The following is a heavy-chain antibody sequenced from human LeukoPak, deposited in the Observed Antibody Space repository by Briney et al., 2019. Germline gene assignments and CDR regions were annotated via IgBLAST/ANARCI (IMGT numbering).Heavy chain of an antibody. V-gene: IGHV4-34*01. Sequence: PSETLSLTCAVYGGSFSGYYWSWIRQPPGKGLEWIGEINHSGSTNYNPSPKSRVTISVDTSKNQFSLKLSSVTAADTAVYYCARDGTIPGSYYFDYWGQGTLVTVSS. CDR3: ARDGTIPGSYYFDY. CDR2: INHSGST. J-gene: IGHJ4*02. D-gene: IGHD2-21*01. CDR1: GGSFSGYY.